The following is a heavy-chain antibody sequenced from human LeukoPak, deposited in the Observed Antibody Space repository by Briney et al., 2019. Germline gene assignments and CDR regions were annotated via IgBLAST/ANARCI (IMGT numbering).Heavy chain of an antibody. V-gene: IGHV4-39*01. Sequence: SETLSLTCTVSGGSISSGDYYWVWIRQPPGKGLEWIGSIFYSGSAYCNPSLKSRLTMYVDTAKDQFSLKLSSATAADTAVYYCARQDGELSAFDIWGQGTMVTVSS. J-gene: IGHJ3*02. CDR2: IFYSGSA. D-gene: IGHD3-16*02. CDR1: GGSISSGDYY. CDR3: ARQDGELSAFDI.